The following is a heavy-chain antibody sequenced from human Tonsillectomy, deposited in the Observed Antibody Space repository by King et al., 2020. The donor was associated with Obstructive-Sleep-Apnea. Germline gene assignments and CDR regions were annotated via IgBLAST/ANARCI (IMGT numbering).Heavy chain of an antibody. V-gene: IGHV3-7*03. CDR1: GFKFSDYW. D-gene: IGHD3-10*01. CDR3: AGDRGQLWFES. J-gene: IGHJ5*01. CDR2: IKQDGSEK. Sequence: VQLVESGGHLVQPGGSLRLSCTASGFKFSDYWMSWVRQAPGRGLEWVANIKQDGSEKYYVDSVKGRFTISRDNANNSLSLQMNSLRAEDTAVYFCAGDRGQLWFESWGQGTLVTVSS.